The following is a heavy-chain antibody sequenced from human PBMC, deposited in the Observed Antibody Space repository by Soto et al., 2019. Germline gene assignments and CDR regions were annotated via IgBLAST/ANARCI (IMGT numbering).Heavy chain of an antibody. V-gene: IGHV4-61*01. CDR3: ARDRFRGRYCSGGSCYSSGSDP. Sequence: KPSETLSLTCTVSGGSVSSGSYYWSWIRQPPGKGLEWIGYIYYSGSTNYNPSLKSRVTISVDTSKNQFSLKLSSVTAADTAVYYCARDRFRGRYCSGGSCYSSGSDPWGQGTLVTVSS. CDR2: IYYSGST. J-gene: IGHJ5*02. D-gene: IGHD2-15*01. CDR1: GGSVSSGSYY.